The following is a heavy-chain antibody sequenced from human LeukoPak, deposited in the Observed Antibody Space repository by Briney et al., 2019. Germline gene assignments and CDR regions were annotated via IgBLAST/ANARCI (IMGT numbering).Heavy chain of an antibody. CDR1: DDSITMYY. J-gene: IGHJ5*02. Sequence: SETLSLTCSVSDDSITMYYWTWIRQPPGKGLEWIGYVDHTGSTNFNSSLNGRVSISRDTTKNLFSLRLRSVTAADTALYYCVREDKLRPHFDPWGQGTLVTVSS. V-gene: IGHV4-59*12. CDR3: VREDKLRPHFDP. D-gene: IGHD2-21*01. CDR2: VDHTGST.